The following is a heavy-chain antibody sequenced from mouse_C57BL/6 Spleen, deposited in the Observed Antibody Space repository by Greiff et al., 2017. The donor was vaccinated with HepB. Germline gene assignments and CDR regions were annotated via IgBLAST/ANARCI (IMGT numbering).Heavy chain of an antibody. CDR1: GYNFNSYW. CDR2: IDPNSGGT. J-gene: IGHJ2*01. Sequence: QVQLQQPGAELVKPGASVKLSCPASGYNFNSYWMHWVKQRPGRGLEWIGRIDPNSGGTKYNEKFKSKATLTVDKPSRTAYMQLSSLTSADSAVYYCAKNYGSSSYYFDYWGQGTTLTVSS. CDR3: AKNYGSSSYYFDY. V-gene: IGHV1-72*01. D-gene: IGHD1-1*01.